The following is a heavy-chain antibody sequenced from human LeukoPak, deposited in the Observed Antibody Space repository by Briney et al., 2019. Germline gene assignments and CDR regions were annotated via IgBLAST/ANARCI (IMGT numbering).Heavy chain of an antibody. J-gene: IGHJ3*02. V-gene: IGHV4-59*01. D-gene: IGHD2-8*01. Sequence: QVQLQESVPGLVKPSETLSLTCTVSGGSINSYYWTWIRQPPGTGLGWIAYFSYSGSTNYNPSLKSRVTISVDTSKNQFSLKLSSVTAADTAVYYCAREMVGPRAFAIWGQGTMVTVSS. CDR3: AREMVGPRAFAI. CDR1: GGSINSYY. CDR2: FSYSGST.